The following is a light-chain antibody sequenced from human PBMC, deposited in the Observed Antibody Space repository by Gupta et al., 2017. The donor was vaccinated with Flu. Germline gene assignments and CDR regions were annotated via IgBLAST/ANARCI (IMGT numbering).Light chain of an antibody. CDR3: QQRSNWPPA. V-gene: IGKV3-11*01. CDR2: DAS. Sequence: VLPPSPATLSLSPGERATLSCRASQSVSSYLAWYQQKPGQAPRLLIYDASNRATGIPARFSGSGSGTDFTLTISSLEPEDFAVYYCQQRSNWPPAFGQGTKVEIK. J-gene: IGKJ1*01. CDR1: QSVSSY.